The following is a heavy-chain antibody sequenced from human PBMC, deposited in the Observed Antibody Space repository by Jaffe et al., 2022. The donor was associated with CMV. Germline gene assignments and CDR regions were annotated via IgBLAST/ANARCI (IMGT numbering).Heavy chain of an antibody. V-gene: IGHV1-2*02. Sequence: VQLVQSGAEVKKPGDSVNVSCKASGYRFSGYYIHWVRLAPGRGLEWMGRIKPNNGGTNYAQKFQGRVTMTGDTSINTAYMEINRLTYDDTAVYYCAREFSRYSGVSGDFWGQGTQVTVSS. CDR3: AREFSRYSGVSGDF. CDR1: GYRFSGYY. CDR2: IKPNNGGT. D-gene: IGHD6-19*01. J-gene: IGHJ4*02.